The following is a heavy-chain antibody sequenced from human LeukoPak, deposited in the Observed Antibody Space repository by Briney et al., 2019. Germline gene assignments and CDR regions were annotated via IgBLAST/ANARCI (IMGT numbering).Heavy chain of an antibody. CDR2: IYYSGST. CDR1: GGSISSSSYY. J-gene: IGHJ3*02. CDR3: ASTPYYYDSSGSFDI. D-gene: IGHD3-22*01. V-gene: IGHV4-39*01. Sequence: KPSETLSLTCTVSGGSISSSSYYWGWIRQPPGKGLEWIGSIYYSGSTYYNPSLKSRVTISVDTSKNQFSLKLSSVTAADTAVYYCASTPYYYDSSGSFDIWGQGTMVTVSS.